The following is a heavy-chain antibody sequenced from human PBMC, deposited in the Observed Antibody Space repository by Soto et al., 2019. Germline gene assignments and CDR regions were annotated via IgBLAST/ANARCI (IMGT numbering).Heavy chain of an antibody. V-gene: IGHV1-8*01. CDR1: GYTFTSYD. Sequence: ASVKVSCKASGYTFTSYDINWVRQATGQGLEWMGWMNPNFGNTNYAQKFQGRVTMTADDSTSTAYMELSSLRSEDTAVYSCAREDIVVVVAATPSDNYYYYGMDVWGQGTTVTVSS. D-gene: IGHD2-15*01. CDR2: MNPNFGNT. CDR3: AREDIVVVVAATPSDNYYYYGMDV. J-gene: IGHJ6*02.